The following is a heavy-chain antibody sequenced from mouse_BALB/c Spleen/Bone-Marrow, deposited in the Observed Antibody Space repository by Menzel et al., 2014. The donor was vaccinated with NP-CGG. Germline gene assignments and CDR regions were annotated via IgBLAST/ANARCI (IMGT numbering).Heavy chain of an antibody. D-gene: IGHD2-2*01. CDR3: ASYVYGYYFDY. CDR2: IDPANGNT. CDR1: GFNIKDTY. J-gene: IGHJ2*01. Sequence: VQLQQSGAELVQPGASVKLSCTASGFNIKDTYMHWVKQRPEQGLEWIGRIDPANGNTKYGPKFQGKASITADTSSNTAYLQLSSLTSEDTAVYYCASYVYGYYFDYCDEATTLTVSS. V-gene: IGHV14-3*02.